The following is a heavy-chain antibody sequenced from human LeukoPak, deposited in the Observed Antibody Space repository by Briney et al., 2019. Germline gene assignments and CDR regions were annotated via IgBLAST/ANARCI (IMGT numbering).Heavy chain of an antibody. CDR3: AVGYSYGYLTAFDI. CDR1: GYTFTGYY. CDR2: INPNSGGT. J-gene: IGHJ3*02. D-gene: IGHD5-18*01. V-gene: IGHV1-2*02. Sequence: ASVKVSCKASGYTFTGYYMHWVRQAPGQGLEWMAWINPNSGGTNYAQKFQGRVTMTRDTSISTAYMELSRLRSDDTAVYYCAVGYSYGYLTAFDIWGQGTMVTVSS.